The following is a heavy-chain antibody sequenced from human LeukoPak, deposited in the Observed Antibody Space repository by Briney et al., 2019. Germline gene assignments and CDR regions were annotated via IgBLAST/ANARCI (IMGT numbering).Heavy chain of an antibody. V-gene: IGHV4-59*01. CDR1: GGSISSYY. D-gene: IGHD2-2*01. CDR3: TVTYCSSTSCYLDY. J-gene: IGHJ4*02. Sequence: PSETLSLTCTVSGGSISSYYWSWIRQPPGKGLEWIGYIYYSGSTNYNPSLKSRVTISVDTSKNQFSLKLNSVTAADTAVYYCTVTYCSSTSCYLDYWGQGTLVTVSS. CDR2: IYYSGST.